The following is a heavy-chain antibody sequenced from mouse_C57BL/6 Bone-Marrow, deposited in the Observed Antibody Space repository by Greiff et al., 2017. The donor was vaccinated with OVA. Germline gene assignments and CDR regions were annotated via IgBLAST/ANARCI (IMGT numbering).Heavy chain of an antibody. J-gene: IGHJ3*01. D-gene: IGHD2-3*01. CDR3: ASGGWLLFY. CDR1: GYTFTSYG. CDR2: IYPRSGNT. V-gene: IGHV1-81*01. Sequence: QVQLQQSGAELARPGASVKLSCKASGYTFTSYGISWVKQRTGQGLEWIGEIYPRSGNTYYNEKFKGKATLTADKSSSTAYMELRSLTSEDSAVYFCASGGWLLFYWGQGTLVTVSA.